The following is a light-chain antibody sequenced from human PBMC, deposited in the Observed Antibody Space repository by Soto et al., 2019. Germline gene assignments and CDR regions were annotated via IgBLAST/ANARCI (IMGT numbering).Light chain of an antibody. CDR2: GAS. CDR3: QQYGSSPMWT. J-gene: IGKJ1*01. Sequence: ESVLTQSPGTLSLSPGERATLSCRASQSVSSSYLAWYQQKAGQVPRLLIYGASSRATGIPDRFSGSGAGTDFPLTISRLEAEDFAVYYCQQYGSSPMWTFGQGTKVEIK. V-gene: IGKV3-20*01. CDR1: QSVSSSY.